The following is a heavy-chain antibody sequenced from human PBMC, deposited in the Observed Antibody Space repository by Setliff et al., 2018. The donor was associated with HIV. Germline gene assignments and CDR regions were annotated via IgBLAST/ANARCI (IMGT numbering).Heavy chain of an antibody. CDR2: IRGGVGSP. J-gene: IGHJ4*02. CDR1: GFTFSSYA. D-gene: IGHD6-19*01. Sequence: PGGSLRLSCAVSGFTFSSYAMTWVRQAPGKGLEWVSTIRGGVGSPFYADSVKGRLTISRDNSKNTLYLQMNGLRGEDTAVYYCAKYIRAGTSGWQSDYWGQGTLVTVSS. CDR3: AKYIRAGTSGWQSDY. V-gene: IGHV3-23*01.